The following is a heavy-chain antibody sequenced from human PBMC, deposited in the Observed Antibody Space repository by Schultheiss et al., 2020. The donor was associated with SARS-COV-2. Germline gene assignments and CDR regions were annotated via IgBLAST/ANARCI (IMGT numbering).Heavy chain of an antibody. Sequence: GESLKISCAASGFTVSNNYMNWVRQAPGKGLEWVSVIYSGGSTYYADSVKGRFTISRDNSKNTLYLQMNSLRAEDTAVYYCARAWGIAAAGMGDAFDIWGQGTMVTVSS. V-gene: IGHV3-66*01. D-gene: IGHD6-13*01. CDR3: ARAWGIAAAGMGDAFDI. CDR1: GFTVSNNY. J-gene: IGHJ3*02. CDR2: IYSGGST.